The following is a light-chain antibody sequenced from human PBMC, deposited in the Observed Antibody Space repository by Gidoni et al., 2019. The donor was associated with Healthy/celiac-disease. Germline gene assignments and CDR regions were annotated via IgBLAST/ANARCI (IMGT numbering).Light chain of an antibody. J-gene: IGKJ5*01. Sequence: DIQMTQSPSSLSASVGDRVTITCRASQSISSYLNWYQQKPGKAPKLLIYAASSLQSGVPSRFSGSGSGTDFTLTISSLQPEDFATYYCQQSYSTPQITFXXXTRLEI. V-gene: IGKV1-39*01. CDR1: QSISSY. CDR3: QQSYSTPQIT. CDR2: AAS.